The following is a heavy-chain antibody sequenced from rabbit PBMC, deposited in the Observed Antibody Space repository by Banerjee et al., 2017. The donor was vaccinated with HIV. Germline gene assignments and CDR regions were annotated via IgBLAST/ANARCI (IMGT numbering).Heavy chain of an antibody. J-gene: IGHJ4*01. V-gene: IGHV1S7*01. Sequence: QLKETGGGLVQPGGSLTLSCTASGFTISSSYMSWVRQAPGKGLEWIGWINTGDGSTYYASWVNGRFTFSSDNAQNTVDLQMNSLTAADTATYFCARGTIYDDYGDWPQYFNLWGQGTLVTVS. CDR3: ARGTIYDDYGDWPQYFNL. CDR2: INTGDGST. D-gene: IGHD2-1*01. CDR1: GFTISSSY.